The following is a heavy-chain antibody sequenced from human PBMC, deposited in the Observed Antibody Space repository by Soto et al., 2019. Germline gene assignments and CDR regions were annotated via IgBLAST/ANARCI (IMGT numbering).Heavy chain of an antibody. CDR3: ARGGFYDSSGARNYYYYGMNV. CDR2: ISAYDGYT. Sequence: ASVKVSCKASGYTFPNYGISWVRQVPGQGLEWLGWISAYDGYTNYAQILQGRVSMTTDTSTKTAYMELRSLRSDDTAMYYCARGGFYDSSGARNYYYYGMNVWGQGTTVTVSS. D-gene: IGHD3-22*01. J-gene: IGHJ6*02. CDR1: GYTFPNYG. V-gene: IGHV1-18*01.